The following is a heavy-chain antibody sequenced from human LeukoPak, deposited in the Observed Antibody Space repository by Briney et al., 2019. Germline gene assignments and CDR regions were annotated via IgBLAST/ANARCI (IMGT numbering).Heavy chain of an antibody. CDR2: ISGSGDNT. V-gene: IGHV3-23*01. CDR1: GFAFSTYG. Sequence: GGSLRLSCAASGFAFSTYGMSWVRQAPGKGLEWVSAISGSGDNTYYADSVKGRFTISRESSKNTLWLQMNSLRAEDTAVYYCARLHYDVLTGPFDYWGQGTLVTVSS. CDR3: ARLHYDVLTGPFDY. D-gene: IGHD3-9*01. J-gene: IGHJ4*02.